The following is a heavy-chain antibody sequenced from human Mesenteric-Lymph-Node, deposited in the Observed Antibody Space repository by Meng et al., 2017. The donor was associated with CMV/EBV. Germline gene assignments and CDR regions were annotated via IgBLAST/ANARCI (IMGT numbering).Heavy chain of an antibody. CDR2: IYWDDDK. CDR3: AHRGFVGCFDP. Sequence: CTFYGFSLTTGGVGGGWIRQPPGKALEWLEIIYWDDDKRYSPALKNRLTISKDSSKNQVVLTMTNMDPVDTGTYYCAHRGFVGCFDPWGQGTLVTVSS. CDR1: GFSLTTGGVG. J-gene: IGHJ5*02. D-gene: IGHD3-16*01. V-gene: IGHV2-5*02.